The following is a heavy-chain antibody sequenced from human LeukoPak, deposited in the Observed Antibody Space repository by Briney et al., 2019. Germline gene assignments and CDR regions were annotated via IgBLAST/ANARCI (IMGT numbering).Heavy chain of an antibody. J-gene: IGHJ5*02. CDR2: IIPVLGRA. V-gene: IGHV1-69*10. Sequence: ASVKVSCKASGGPFSRFAVSWVRQAPGQGLEWMGGIIPVLGRANYAQKFQGRVTITADESTTTAYIELSSLRSEDTAGYYCARDLRGITVTGVGWFDIWGQGTLVTVSS. CDR3: ARDLRGITVTGVGWFDI. CDR1: GGPFSRFA. D-gene: IGHD4-17*01.